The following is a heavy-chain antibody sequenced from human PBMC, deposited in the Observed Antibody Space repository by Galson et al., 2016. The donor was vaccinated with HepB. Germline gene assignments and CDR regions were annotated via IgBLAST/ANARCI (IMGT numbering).Heavy chain of an antibody. J-gene: IGHJ6*02. CDR1: GFTFNIYG. CDR2: TSYDGRKT. V-gene: IGHV3-30*18. CDR3: AKETGSYHGYFYGLDV. Sequence: SLRLSCAASGFTFNIYGMNWVRQAPDKGLEWVALTSYDGRKTHYADSVKGRFTISRDNSNNTVFLQMNNVSGGDTAVYYCAKETGSYHGYFYGLDVWGQGTSVTVSS. D-gene: IGHD1-26*01.